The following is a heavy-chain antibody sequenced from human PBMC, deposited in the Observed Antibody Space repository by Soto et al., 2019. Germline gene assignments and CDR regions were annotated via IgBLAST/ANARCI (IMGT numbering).Heavy chain of an antibody. Sequence: QVQLMQSGPEVKKTGASVKVSCKASGYTFTENQIHWLRRAPGQRLEWMGRIDPKSGDTTFAQTYQGRVTMTRDTSSNTVYMELTRLTSDDTAIYYCARRQLRDYIRWSFDPWAREPWSPSPQ. J-gene: IGHJ5*02. CDR2: IDPKSGDT. CDR1: GYTFTENQ. V-gene: IGHV1-2*02. D-gene: IGHD3-16*01. CDR3: ARRQLRDYIRWSFDP.